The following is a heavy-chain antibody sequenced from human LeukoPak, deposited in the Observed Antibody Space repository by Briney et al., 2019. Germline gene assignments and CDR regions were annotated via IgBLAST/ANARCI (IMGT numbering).Heavy chain of an antibody. CDR1: GVSISSSTYS. J-gene: IGHJ6*03. V-gene: IGHV4-39*01. Sequence: SETLSLTCNVSGVSISSSTYSWGWIRQPPGKGLEWIASISHSGSSYFNPSLKSRVTISVDTSKNEFSLKVRSVTAADTAHYYCARQVSSAWTSCYLDVWGTGTTVIVSS. CDR2: ISHSGSS. D-gene: IGHD2-2*01. CDR3: ARQVSSAWTSCYLDV.